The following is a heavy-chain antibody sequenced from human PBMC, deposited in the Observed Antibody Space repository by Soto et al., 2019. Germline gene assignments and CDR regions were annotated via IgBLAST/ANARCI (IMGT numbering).Heavy chain of an antibody. CDR1: GGSISRYY. D-gene: IGHD3-10*01. J-gene: IGHJ5*02. V-gene: IGHV4-59*01. Sequence: SGTLSLTCTVPGGSISRYYWNWIRQPPGKGLEWIGYIYYSGSTNYNPSLKSRVTISVDTSKNQFSLKLSSVTAADTAVYYCARDPGSGSHYGWFDPWGQGTLVTVSS. CDR3: ARDPGSGSHYGWFDP. CDR2: IYYSGST.